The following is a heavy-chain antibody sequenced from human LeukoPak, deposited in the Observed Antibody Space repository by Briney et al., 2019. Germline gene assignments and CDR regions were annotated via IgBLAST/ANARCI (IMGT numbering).Heavy chain of an antibody. CDR3: AKDPPHSDRSIYSDNS. CDR1: GFTFSSYS. CDR2: ISADGGDI. V-gene: IGHV3-23*01. D-gene: IGHD3-22*01. Sequence: PGGSLRPSCAASGFTFSSYSMNWVRQAPGKGLEWVSVISADGGDIYYADSVNGRFTISRDNSKNTLHLQMDSLRAEDTAVYYCAKDPPHSDRSIYSDNSWGQGTLVTVSS. J-gene: IGHJ4*02.